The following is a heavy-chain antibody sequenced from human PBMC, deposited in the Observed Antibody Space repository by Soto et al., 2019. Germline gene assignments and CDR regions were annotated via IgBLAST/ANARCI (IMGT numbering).Heavy chain of an antibody. CDR2: ISGSGGST. CDR3: AKDHLRSRGDPDAFDI. CDR1: GFPFSSYA. J-gene: IGHJ3*02. D-gene: IGHD7-27*01. V-gene: IGHV3-23*01. Sequence: GGSLILSCAASGFPFSSYAMSWVRKAPGKGLEWVSAISGSGGSTYYADSVKGRFTISRDNSKNTLYLQMNSLRAEDTAVYYCAKDHLRSRGDPDAFDIWGQGTMVTVSS.